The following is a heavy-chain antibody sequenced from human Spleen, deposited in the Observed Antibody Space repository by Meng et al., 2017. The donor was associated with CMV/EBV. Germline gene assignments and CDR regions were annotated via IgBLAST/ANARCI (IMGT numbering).Heavy chain of an antibody. CDR3: ARDRGDFWSGQRYAFDI. Sequence: GESLKISCAASGFTFSSYAMSWVRQAPGKGLEWVSSISSSSSYIYYAASVQGRFTISRDNAKNSLDLQMNSLRAEDTALYYCARDRGDFWSGQRYAFDIWGQGTMVTVSS. J-gene: IGHJ3*02. D-gene: IGHD3-3*01. CDR2: ISSSSSYI. V-gene: IGHV3-21*01. CDR1: GFTFSSYA.